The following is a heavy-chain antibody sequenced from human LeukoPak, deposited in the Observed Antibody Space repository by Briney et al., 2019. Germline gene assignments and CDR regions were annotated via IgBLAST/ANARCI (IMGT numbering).Heavy chain of an antibody. V-gene: IGHV1-2*02. CDR1: GYTFTGYY. CDR3: ARESSLSIAAAGTQYGMDV. CDR2: SNPNSGGT. D-gene: IGHD6-13*01. J-gene: IGHJ6*02. Sequence: ASVKVSCKASGYTFTGYYMHWVRQAPGQGLEWMGWSNPNSGGTNYAQKFQGRVTMTRDTSISTAYMELSRLRSDDTAVYYCARESSLSIAAAGTQYGMDVWGQGTTVTVSS.